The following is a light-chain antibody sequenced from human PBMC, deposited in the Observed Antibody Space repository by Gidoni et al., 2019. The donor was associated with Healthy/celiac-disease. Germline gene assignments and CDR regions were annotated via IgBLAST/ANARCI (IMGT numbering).Light chain of an antibody. V-gene: IGLV1-40*01. CDR1: SSNIGAGYD. Sequence: QSVLTQPPSVSGAPGQRVTIPCTGSSSNIGAGYDVHWYQQLPGTAPKLLIYGNSNRPSGVPDRFSGSKSGTSASLAITGLQAEDEADYYCQSYDSSLSGSRVFGGGTKLTV. CDR3: QSYDSSLSGSRV. CDR2: GNS. J-gene: IGLJ3*02.